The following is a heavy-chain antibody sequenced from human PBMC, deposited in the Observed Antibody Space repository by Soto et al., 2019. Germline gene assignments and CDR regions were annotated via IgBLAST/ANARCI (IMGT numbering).Heavy chain of an antibody. CDR2: INPNSGGT. Sequence: ASVKVSCKASGYTFTGYHMHWVRQAPGQGLEWMGWINPNSGGTNYAQKFQGRVTMTRDTPISTAYMELSRLRSDDTAVYYCASSLGPSLLSSGYFDYWGQGTLVTVSS. J-gene: IGHJ4*02. D-gene: IGHD3-10*01. CDR3: ASSLGPSLLSSGYFDY. CDR1: GYTFTGYH. V-gene: IGHV1-2*02.